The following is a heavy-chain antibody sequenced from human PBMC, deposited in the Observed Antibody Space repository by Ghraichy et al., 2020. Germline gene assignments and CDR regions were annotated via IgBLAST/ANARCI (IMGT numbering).Heavy chain of an antibody. CDR3: ARDELGTTEVYYYYGMDV. CDR1: GFTFSDYY. V-gene: IGHV3-11*01. Sequence: GESLNISCAASGFTFSDYYMSWIRQAPGKGLEWVSYISSSGSTIYYADSVKGRFTISRDNAKNSLYLQMNSLRAEDTAVYYCARDELGTTEVYYYYGMDVWGQGTTVTVSS. CDR2: ISSSGSTI. D-gene: IGHD1-7*01. J-gene: IGHJ6*02.